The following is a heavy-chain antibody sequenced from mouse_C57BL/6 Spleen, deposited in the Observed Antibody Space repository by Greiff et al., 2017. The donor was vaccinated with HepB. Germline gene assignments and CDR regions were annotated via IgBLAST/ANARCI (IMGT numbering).Heavy chain of an antibody. D-gene: IGHD3-2*02. Sequence: EVMLVESGGGLVKPGGSLKLSCAASGFTFSSYAMSWVRQTPEKRLEWVATISDGGSYTYYPDNVKGRFTISRDNAKNNLYLQMSHLKSEDTAMYYCARESSGYGYWGQGTTLTVSS. J-gene: IGHJ2*01. V-gene: IGHV5-4*01. CDR3: ARESSGYGY. CDR2: ISDGGSYT. CDR1: GFTFSSYA.